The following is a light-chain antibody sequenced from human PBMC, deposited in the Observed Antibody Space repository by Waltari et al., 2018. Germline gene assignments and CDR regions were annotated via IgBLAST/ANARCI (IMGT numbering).Light chain of an antibody. Sequence: QAGLTQPPSVSTALRPTATPTCTGNSNNVGNQGASWLQHHQGHPPKLLSYRNKNRPSGISERFSAYRSGNTAFLTITGLQPEDEADYYCSAWDSSLSGYVFGTGTRLTVL. V-gene: IGLV10-54*04. CDR1: SNNVGNQG. CDR3: SAWDSSLSGYV. J-gene: IGLJ1*01. CDR2: RNK.